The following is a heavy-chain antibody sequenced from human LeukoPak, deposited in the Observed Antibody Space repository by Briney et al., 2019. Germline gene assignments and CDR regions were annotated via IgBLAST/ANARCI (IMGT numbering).Heavy chain of an antibody. J-gene: IGHJ4*02. CDR1: GFTFSSYW. D-gene: IGHD3-22*01. CDR3: ARRQGSYFDTSGYYYG. Sequence: PGGSLRLSCVASGFTFSSYWMSWVRQAPGKGLEWVANIKQDGSEKYYVDSVKGRFTISRDNAKNSLYLQMNSLRAEDTAVYYCARRQGSYFDTSGYYYGWGQGTLVTVSS. CDR2: IKQDGSEK. V-gene: IGHV3-7*01.